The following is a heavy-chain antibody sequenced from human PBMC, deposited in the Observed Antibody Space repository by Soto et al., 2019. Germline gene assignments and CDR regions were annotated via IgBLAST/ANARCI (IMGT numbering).Heavy chain of an antibody. D-gene: IGHD3-22*01. Sequence: VQLLESGGGLVQPGGSLRLSCATSGFTFSHYAMNWVRQAPGRGLEWVSAISGSGTTYYADSVKGRFTISRDNSKNTLSLQMNSLRAEDTAVYYCAKDSPDSSGYPDLDFWGQGTLVTVSS. CDR2: ISGSGTT. CDR3: AKDSPDSSGYPDLDF. J-gene: IGHJ4*02. CDR1: GFTFSHYA. V-gene: IGHV3-23*01.